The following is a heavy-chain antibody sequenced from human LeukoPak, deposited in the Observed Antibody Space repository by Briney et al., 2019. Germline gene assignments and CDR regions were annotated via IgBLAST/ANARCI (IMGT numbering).Heavy chain of an antibody. J-gene: IGHJ4*02. CDR3: ARGDVLRFLEWLPYFDY. CDR2: ISYDGSNK. D-gene: IGHD3-3*01. CDR1: GFTFSSYA. Sequence: GRSLRLSCAASGFTFSSYAMHWVRQAPVKGLEWVAVISYDGSNKYYADSVKGRFTISRDNSKNTLYLQMNSLRAEDTAVYYCARGDVLRFLEWLPYFDYWGQGTLVTVSS. V-gene: IGHV3-30-3*01.